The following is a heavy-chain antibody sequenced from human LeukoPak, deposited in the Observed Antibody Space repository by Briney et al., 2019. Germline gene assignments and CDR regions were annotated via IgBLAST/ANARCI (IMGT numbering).Heavy chain of an antibody. V-gene: IGHV3-21*01. D-gene: IGHD6-13*01. CDR3: ARVYSSSWSHYMDV. CDR1: GFTFSSYS. CDR2: ISSSSSYI. Sequence: GGSLRLSCAASGFTFSSYSMNWVRQAPGKGLEWVSSISSSSSYIYYADSVKGRFTISRDNAKNSLYLQMNSLRPEDTAVYYCARVYSSSWSHYMDVWGKGTTVTVSS. J-gene: IGHJ6*03.